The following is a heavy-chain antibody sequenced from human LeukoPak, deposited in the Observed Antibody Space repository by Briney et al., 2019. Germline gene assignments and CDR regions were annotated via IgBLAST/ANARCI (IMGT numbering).Heavy chain of an antibody. CDR2: ISSSSSYI. V-gene: IGHV3-21*01. D-gene: IGHD6-6*01. Sequence: GGSLRLSCAASGFTFSSYSMNWVRQAPGKGLEWVSSISSSSSYIYYADSVKGRFTISRDNTKNSLYLQMTSLRAEDTAVYYCARTLRGIATRGDAFDIWGQGTMVTVSS. CDR3: ARTLRGIATRGDAFDI. CDR1: GFTFSSYS. J-gene: IGHJ3*02.